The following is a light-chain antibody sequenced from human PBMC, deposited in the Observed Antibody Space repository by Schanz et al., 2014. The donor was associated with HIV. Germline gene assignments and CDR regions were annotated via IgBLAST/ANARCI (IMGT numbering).Light chain of an antibody. CDR3: SSFTSSFTYV. V-gene: IGLV2-14*03. CDR2: DVS. CDR1: SSDIGPSDF. Sequence: QSALTQPPSASGSPGQSVTISCTGTSSDIGPSDFVSWYQQLPGKAPKLIIYDVSNRPSEISYRFSGSKSGHAASLTISGLQADDEADYYCSSFTSSFTYVFGTGTKLTVL. J-gene: IGLJ1*01.